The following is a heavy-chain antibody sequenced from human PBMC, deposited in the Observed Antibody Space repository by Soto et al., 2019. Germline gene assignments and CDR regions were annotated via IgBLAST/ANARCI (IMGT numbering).Heavy chain of an antibody. CDR1: GFTFSSYA. J-gene: IGHJ6*02. CDR3: AKDRADRRGGYYYGMDV. V-gene: IGHV3-23*01. Sequence: GGSLRLSCAASGFTFSSYAMSWVRQAPGKGLEWVPAISGRGRSTYYAASVKGRFTISRDNSKNTLYLQMNSPRAEDTAVYYCAKDRADRRGGYYYGMDVWGQGTTVAVSS. D-gene: IGHD6-6*01. CDR2: ISGRGRST.